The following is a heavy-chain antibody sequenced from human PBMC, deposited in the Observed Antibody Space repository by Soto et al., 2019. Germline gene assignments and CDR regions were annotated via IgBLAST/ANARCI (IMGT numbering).Heavy chain of an antibody. Sequence: QVQLVQSGAEVKKPGASVKVSCKASGYTFTNYAMHWVRQAPGQRLEWMGWINAGNGNTKYSQKFQGRVTITRDTFASTAYMELSSLRSEDTAVYYCARGRSLYSYFDLWGRGTLVSVS. CDR2: INAGNGNT. CDR3: ARGRSLYSYFDL. CDR1: GYTFTNYA. V-gene: IGHV1-3*01. D-gene: IGHD1-26*01. J-gene: IGHJ2*01.